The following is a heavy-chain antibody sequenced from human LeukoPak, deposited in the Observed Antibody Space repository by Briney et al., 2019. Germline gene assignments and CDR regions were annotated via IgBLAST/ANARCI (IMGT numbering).Heavy chain of an antibody. D-gene: IGHD4-17*01. CDR3: ARVQGGTVYFDY. Sequence: PSETLSLTCTVSGVSISSYYWSWIRQPPGKGLEWIGYSYYSGSTNYNPSLKSRVTISVDTSKNQFSLKLSSVTAADMAVYYCARVQGGTVYFDYWGQGTLVTVSS. V-gene: IGHV4-59*01. J-gene: IGHJ4*02. CDR1: GVSISSYY. CDR2: SYYSGST.